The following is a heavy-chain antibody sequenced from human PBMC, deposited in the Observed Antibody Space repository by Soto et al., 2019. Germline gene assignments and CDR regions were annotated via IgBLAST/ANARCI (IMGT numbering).Heavy chain of an antibody. CDR2: VYYTGST. CDR3: ARTRMIESWIDS. J-gene: IGHJ4*02. CDR1: GSSISSYY. Sequence: SETLTLTCNVSGSSISSYYGRWIRQPPGKGLEWIGYVYYTGSTLYNPSLKSRVTISVDMSKKEFSLRLSSVIAADTAVYYCARTRMIESWIDSWGQGTPVTVS. V-gene: IGHV4-59*01. D-gene: IGHD3-16*01.